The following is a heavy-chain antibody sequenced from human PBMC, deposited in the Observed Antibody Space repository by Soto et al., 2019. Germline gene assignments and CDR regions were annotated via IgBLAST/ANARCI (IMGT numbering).Heavy chain of an antibody. D-gene: IGHD2-15*01. CDR2: IYYSGST. V-gene: IGHV4-39*01. Sequence: QLQLQESGPGLVKPSETLSLTCTVSGGSISSSSYYWGWIRQPPGKGLEWIGSIYYSGSTYYNPSLKRRVTISVDTSKNQFSLKLSSVTAADTAVYYCARPSPGRDYCSGGSCYLYAFDIWGQGTMVTVSS. CDR1: GGSISSSSYY. CDR3: ARPSPGRDYCSGGSCYLYAFDI. J-gene: IGHJ3*02.